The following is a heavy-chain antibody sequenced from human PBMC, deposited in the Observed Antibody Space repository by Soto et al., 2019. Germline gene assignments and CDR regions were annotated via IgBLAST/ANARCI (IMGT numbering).Heavy chain of an antibody. V-gene: IGHV1-3*01. CDR2: INAGNGNT. Sequence: ASVKVSCKASGYTFTSYAMHWVRQAPGQRLEWMGWINAGNGNTKYSQKFQGRVTITRDTSASTAYMELSSLRSEDTAVYYCARDNRYCSSTSCPYYYYYMDVWGKGTTATVSS. CDR3: ARDNRYCSSTSCPYYYYYMDV. D-gene: IGHD2-2*01. CDR1: GYTFTSYA. J-gene: IGHJ6*03.